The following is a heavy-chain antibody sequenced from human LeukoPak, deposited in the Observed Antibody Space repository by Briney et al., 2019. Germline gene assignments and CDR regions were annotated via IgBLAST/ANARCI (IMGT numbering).Heavy chain of an antibody. CDR2: IRYDGSNK. Sequence: GGSLRLSCAASGFTFSSYGMHWVRQAPGKGLEWVAFIRYDGSNKYYADSVKGRFTISRDNSKNTLYLQMNSLRAEDTAVYYCAKVARYCSSTSCYTHYYYYYMDVWGKGTTVTVSS. CDR3: AKVARYCSSTSCYTHYYYYYMDV. D-gene: IGHD2-2*02. CDR1: GFTFSSYG. J-gene: IGHJ6*03. V-gene: IGHV3-30*02.